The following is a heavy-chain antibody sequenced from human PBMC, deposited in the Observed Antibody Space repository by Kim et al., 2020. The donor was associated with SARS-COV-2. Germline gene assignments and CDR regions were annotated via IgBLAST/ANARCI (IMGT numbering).Heavy chain of an antibody. CDR2: IYYSGST. D-gene: IGHD6-19*01. CDR3: SGLAVAKYGMDV. J-gene: IGHJ6*02. V-gene: IGHV4-59*01. Sequence: SETLSLTFTVSSGSMTNYYWSWIRQPPGKGLEWIGFIYYSGSTNYNPSLTSRVTISVDTSKNQFTLILTSVTAADTAEYYCSGLAVAKYGMDVWGQGTTVTVSS. CDR1: SGSMTNYY.